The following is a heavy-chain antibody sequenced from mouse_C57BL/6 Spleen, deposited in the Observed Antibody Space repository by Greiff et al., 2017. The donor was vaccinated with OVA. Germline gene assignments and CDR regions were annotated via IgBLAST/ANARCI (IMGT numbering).Heavy chain of an antibody. Sequence: VKLQQPGAGLVKPGASVKMSCKASGYTFTSYWITWVQQRPGQGLEWIGDIYPGSGSTNYNEKLKSKATLTVDTSSSTAYMQLSSLRSEDSAVYYCSRDYYGSSYWYFDDWGTGTTVTVSS. D-gene: IGHD1-1*01. CDR1: GYTFTSYW. J-gene: IGHJ1*03. V-gene: IGHV1-55*01. CDR3: SRDYYGSSYWYFDD. CDR2: IYPGSGST.